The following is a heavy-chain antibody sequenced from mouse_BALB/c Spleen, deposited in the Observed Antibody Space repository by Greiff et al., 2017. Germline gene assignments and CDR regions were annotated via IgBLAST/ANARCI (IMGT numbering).Heavy chain of an antibody. CDR2: SSSGGSYT. J-gene: IGHJ2*01. CDR3: ARHSSGYDFDY. CDR1: GFTFSSYA. D-gene: IGHD3-1*01. V-gene: IGHV5-9-4*01. Sequence: EVQGVESGGGLVKPGGSLKLSCAASGFTFSSYAMSWVRQSPEKRLEWVAESSSGGSYTYYPDTVTGRFTISRDNAKNTLYLEMSSLRSEDTAMYYCARHSSGYDFDYWGQGTTLTVSS.